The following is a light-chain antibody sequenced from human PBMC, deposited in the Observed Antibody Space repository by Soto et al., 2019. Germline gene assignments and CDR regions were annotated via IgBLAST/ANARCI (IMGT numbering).Light chain of an antibody. V-gene: IGKV1-12*01. CDR3: QQSNNHPIT. J-gene: IGKJ5*01. CDR1: QAVNSW. Sequence: DNQLTQSPSAISASVGDRVTSTFLASQAVNSWLAWFQQKPGMAPKLVIYDVSSLQSGVPSRFSGSGSGTEFTLTISSLQPEDFATYYCQQSNNHPITFGQGTRLEIK. CDR2: DVS.